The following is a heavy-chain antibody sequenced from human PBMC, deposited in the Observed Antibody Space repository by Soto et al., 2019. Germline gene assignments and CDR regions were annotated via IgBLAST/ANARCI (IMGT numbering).Heavy chain of an antibody. CDR3: ARGARRRPPRDAFDI. Sequence: SETLSLTCAFSGGSFSGYYWSWIRQPPGKGLEWLGDINPSGSTNYNPSLKSRVIMSVDTSKKQFSLNVTSVTAADTAVYYCARGARRRPPRDAFDIWGQGTMVTVSS. CDR2: INPSGST. CDR1: GGSFSGYY. J-gene: IGHJ3*02. V-gene: IGHV4-34*01.